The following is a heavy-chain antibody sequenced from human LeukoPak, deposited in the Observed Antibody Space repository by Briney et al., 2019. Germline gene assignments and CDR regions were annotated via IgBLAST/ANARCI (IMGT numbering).Heavy chain of an antibody. CDR3: ASGGYNWNRLDY. CDR1: GFTFSSYY. J-gene: IGHJ4*02. CDR2: IKPDGSEK. V-gene: IGHV3-7*01. Sequence: GGSLRLSCAGSGFTFSSYYMTWVRQPPGKGLEWVANIKPDGSEKYYVDSVKGRFTISRDNAKNSLYFQMNSLRDDDTAVYYCASGGYNWNRLDYWGQGILVAVSS. D-gene: IGHD1-20*01.